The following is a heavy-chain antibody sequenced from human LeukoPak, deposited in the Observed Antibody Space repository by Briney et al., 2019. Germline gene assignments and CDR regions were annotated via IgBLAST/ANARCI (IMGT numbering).Heavy chain of an antibody. CDR2: MNPNSGNT. V-gene: IGHV1-8*01. D-gene: IGHD3-22*01. CDR3: ARGGYDSSGYYFPDY. Sequence: ASVKVSCTASGYTFTSYDINWVRQATGQGLEWMGWMNPNSGNTGYAQKFQGRVTMTRNTSISTAYMELSSLRSEDTAVYYCARGGYDSSGYYFPDYWGQGTLVTVSS. J-gene: IGHJ4*02. CDR1: GYTFTSYD.